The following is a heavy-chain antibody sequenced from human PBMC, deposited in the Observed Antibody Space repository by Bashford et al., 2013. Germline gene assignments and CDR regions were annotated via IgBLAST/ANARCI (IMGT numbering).Heavy chain of an antibody. CDR3: ARDYDFRLDV. Sequence: GGSLRLSCAASGFTFSTYSMNWVRQAPGKGLEWVSSIGTSSSHIYYADSVKGRFTISRDNAKNSLYLQMNSLRAEDTAVYYCARDYDFRLDVWGQGTTVTVSS. CDR2: IGTSSSHI. V-gene: IGHV3-21*01. D-gene: IGHD3-3*01. J-gene: IGHJ6*02. CDR1: GFTFSTYS.